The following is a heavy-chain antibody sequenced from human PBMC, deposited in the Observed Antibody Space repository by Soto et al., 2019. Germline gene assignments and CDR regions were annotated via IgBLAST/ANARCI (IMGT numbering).Heavy chain of an antibody. V-gene: IGHV1-2*04. CDR2: INPNSGVT. CDR3: ARESGGATATLDYYYFYMDV. J-gene: IGHJ6*03. Sequence: QVQLVQSGAEVRKPGASVTVSCRSSGDSFNDYYIHWVRQAPGQGLEWMGWINPNSGVTKYAQKFQGWVSMIRDTSIRTVYMQLSRLRSDDTSFYYCARESGGATATLDYYYFYMDVWGTGTTVTVSS. D-gene: IGHD5-12*01. CDR1: GDSFNDYY.